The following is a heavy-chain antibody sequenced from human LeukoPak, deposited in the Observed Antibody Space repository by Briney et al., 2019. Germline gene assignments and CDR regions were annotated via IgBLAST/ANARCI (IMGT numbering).Heavy chain of an antibody. CDR3: ARDRAPTVTTDLDAFDI. CDR1: GFTFSSYS. CDR2: ISSSSSYI. V-gene: IGHV3-21*01. J-gene: IGHJ3*02. Sequence: GGSLRLSCAASGFTFSSYSMNWVRQAPGKGLEWVSSISSSSSYIYYADSVKGRFTISRDNAKNSLYLQMNSLRAEDTAVCYCARDRAPTVTTDLDAFDIWGQGTMVTVSS. D-gene: IGHD4-17*01.